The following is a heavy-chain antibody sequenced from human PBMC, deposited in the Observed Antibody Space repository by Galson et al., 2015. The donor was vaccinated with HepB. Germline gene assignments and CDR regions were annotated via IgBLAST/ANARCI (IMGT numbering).Heavy chain of an antibody. Sequence: SLRLSCAGSGFIFRHHAMAWLRQAPGKGLEWVSGIYGRRSTRSQSPAVKGRFSISRDNSKDTVFLQMDNLRAEDTAVYYCVKEGSWFGGDWFDPWGQGALVTVS. CDR2: IYGRRSTR. V-gene: IGHV3-23*01. CDR3: VKEGSWFGGDWFDP. J-gene: IGHJ5*02. D-gene: IGHD3-16*01. CDR1: GFIFRHHA.